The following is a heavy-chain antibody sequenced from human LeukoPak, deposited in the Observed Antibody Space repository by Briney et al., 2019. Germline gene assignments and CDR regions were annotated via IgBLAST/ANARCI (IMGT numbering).Heavy chain of an antibody. Sequence: ASVKVSCKASGYTFTAYYMHWVRQVPGQGLEWMGRVNPNSGDTDYAQKFQGRVIMTRDTSISTAYMEVSRLRSDDTAVYYCARIPNYDILTGCFDYWGQGTLVTVSS. CDR3: ARIPNYDILTGCFDY. J-gene: IGHJ4*02. CDR2: VNPNSGDT. V-gene: IGHV1-2*06. D-gene: IGHD3-9*01. CDR1: GYTFTAYY.